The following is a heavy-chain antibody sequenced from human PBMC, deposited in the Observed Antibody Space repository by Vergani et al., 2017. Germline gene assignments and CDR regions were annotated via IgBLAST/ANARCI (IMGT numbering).Heavy chain of an antibody. D-gene: IGHD3-3*01. V-gene: IGHV4-34*01. CDR3: ARAGYDFKDGMDV. CDR2: INHSVST. CDR1: GGSFSGYY. Sequence: QVQLQQWGAGLLKPSETLSLTCAVYGGSFSGYYWSWIRQPPGKGLEWIGEINHSVSTNYNPSLKSRVTISVDTSKNQFSLKLSSVTAADTAVYYCARAGYDFKDGMDVWGQGTTVTVSS. J-gene: IGHJ6*02.